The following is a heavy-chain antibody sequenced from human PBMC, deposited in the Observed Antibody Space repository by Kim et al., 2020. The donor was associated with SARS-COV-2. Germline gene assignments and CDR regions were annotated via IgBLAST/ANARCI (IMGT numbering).Heavy chain of an antibody. J-gene: IGHJ6*02. D-gene: IGHD6-13*01. Sequence: VKGRFTIPRENAKNSLYLQMNSLRAGDTAVYYCARAIAAAGSDYYYGMDVWGQGTTVTVSS. V-gene: IGHV3-13*01. CDR3: ARAIAAAGSDYYYGMDV.